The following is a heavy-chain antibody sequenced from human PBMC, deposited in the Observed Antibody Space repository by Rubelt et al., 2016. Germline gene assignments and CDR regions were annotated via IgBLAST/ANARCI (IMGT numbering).Heavy chain of an antibody. CDR3: DHRGRYSSSYWFDP. CDR2: IYWDDDK. D-gene: IGHD6-13*01. J-gene: IGHJ5*02. Sequence: QITLKESGPTLVKPTQTLTLTCTFSGFSLSTSGVGVGWIRQPPGKALEWLALIYWDDDKRYSPSLKSRLTLTKDTSKNQVVLTMTNRDPGDTATNDGDHRGRYSSSYWFDPWGQGTLVTVSS. V-gene: IGHV2-5*02. CDR1: GFSLSTSGVG.